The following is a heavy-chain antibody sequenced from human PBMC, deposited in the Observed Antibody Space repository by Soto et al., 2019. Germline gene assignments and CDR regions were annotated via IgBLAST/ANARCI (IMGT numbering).Heavy chain of an antibody. J-gene: IGHJ4*02. V-gene: IGHV1-8*01. CDR3: TRRLSRWLKSEEDPREDFDY. CDR2: MNPTSGNT. D-gene: IGHD3-16*02. Sequence: QVRLVQSGAEVKKPGASVKVSCKTSGYIFASHDINWVRQASGQGLEWMGWMNPTSGNTGYAQKFQDRVTLTRDTSMNTAYMELSSLRSDDTAVYYCTRRLSRWLKSEEDPREDFDYWGLGTLVSVAS. CDR1: GYIFASHD.